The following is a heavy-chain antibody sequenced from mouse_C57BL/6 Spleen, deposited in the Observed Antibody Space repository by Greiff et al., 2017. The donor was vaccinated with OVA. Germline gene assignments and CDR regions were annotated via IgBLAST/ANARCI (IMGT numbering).Heavy chain of an antibody. J-gene: IGHJ2*01. CDR1: GYTFTSYW. V-gene: IGHV1-64*01. D-gene: IGHD2-4*01. CDR3: ANPIYYDYDDGYYFDY. CDR2: IHPNSGST. Sequence: QVQLKQPGAELVKPGASVKLSCKASGYTFTSYWMHWVKQRPGQGLEWIGMIHPNSGSTNYNEKFKSKATLTVDKSSSTAYMQLSSLTSEDSAVYYCANPIYYDYDDGYYFDYWGQGTTLTVSS.